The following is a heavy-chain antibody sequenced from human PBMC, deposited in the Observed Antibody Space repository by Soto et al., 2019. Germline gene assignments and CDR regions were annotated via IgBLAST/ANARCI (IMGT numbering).Heavy chain of an antibody. V-gene: IGHV4-38-2*02. CDR3: ARDISGYYYGDFGS. CDR2: IYQSGST. J-gene: IGHJ4*02. CDR1: GYSIDSGYY. D-gene: IGHD3-22*01. Sequence: SETLSLTCGVSGYSIDSGYYWGWIRQPPGKGLEWIGSIYQSGSTYYNPSLKSRVTISVDTSKNQFSLILTSVTAADTAVYFCARDISGYYYGDFGSWGQGTLITVSS.